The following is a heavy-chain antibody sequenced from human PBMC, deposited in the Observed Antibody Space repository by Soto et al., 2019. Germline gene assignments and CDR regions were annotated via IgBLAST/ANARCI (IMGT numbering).Heavy chain of an antibody. CDR1: GFTFSSYS. CDR3: ARDNLWSGIYYYGMDV. V-gene: IGHV3-48*02. D-gene: IGHD3-3*01. J-gene: IGHJ6*02. Sequence: EVQLVESGGGLVQPGGSLRLSCAASGFTFSSYSMNWVRQAPGKGLEWVSYISSSSSTIYYADSVKGRFTISRDNAKNSLYLQMNSLRDEDTAVYYCARDNLWSGIYYYGMDVWGQGTTVTVSS. CDR2: ISSSSSTI.